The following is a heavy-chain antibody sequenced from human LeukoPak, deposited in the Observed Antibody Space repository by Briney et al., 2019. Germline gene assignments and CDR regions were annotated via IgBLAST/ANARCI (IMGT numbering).Heavy chain of an antibody. CDR3: AKSSGWNYYYYMDV. CDR1: GFTFSNYG. D-gene: IGHD6-19*01. CDR2: ISSSSTYI. V-gene: IGHV3-21*01. Sequence: GGSLRLSCAASGFTFSNYGMNWVRQAPGKGLEWVSSISSSSTYIYYADSVKGRFTISRDNAKNSLYLQMNSLRAEDTAVYYCAKSSGWNYYYYMDVWGKGTTVIASS. J-gene: IGHJ6*03.